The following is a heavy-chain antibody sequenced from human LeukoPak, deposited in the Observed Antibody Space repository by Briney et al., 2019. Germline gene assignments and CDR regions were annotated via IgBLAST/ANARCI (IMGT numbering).Heavy chain of an antibody. CDR2: MSSSSYYV. CDR1: GFTFGSYS. Sequence: PGGSLRLSCASSGFTFGSYSMNWVRQSSGKGLEWVSSMSSSSYYVFYAHSVKCRITISRENAKNLLYLQINSVRSEDTAVYYCARDPRGAAGTYGMDVWGQGTTVTVSS. V-gene: IGHV3-21*01. J-gene: IGHJ6*02. D-gene: IGHD6-13*01. CDR3: ARDPRGAAGTYGMDV.